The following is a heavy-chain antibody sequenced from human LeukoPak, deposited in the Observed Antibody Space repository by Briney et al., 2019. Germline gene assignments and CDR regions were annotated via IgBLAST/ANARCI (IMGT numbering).Heavy chain of an antibody. CDR1: GFTFSSYG. CDR3: AKENYDNCFDY. J-gene: IGHJ4*02. V-gene: IGHV3-9*01. D-gene: IGHD3-9*01. Sequence: PGGSLRLSCAASGFTFSSYGMHWVRQAPGKGLEWVSGISWNSGSIGYADSVKGRFTISRDNAKNSLYLQMNSLRAEDTALYYCAKENYDNCFDYWGQGTLVTVSS. CDR2: ISWNSGSI.